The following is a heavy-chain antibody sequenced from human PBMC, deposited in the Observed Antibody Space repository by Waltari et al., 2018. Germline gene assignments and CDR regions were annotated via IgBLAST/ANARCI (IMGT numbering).Heavy chain of an antibody. D-gene: IGHD4-4*01. CDR3: ARSMTTVTYYYYYGMDV. Sequence: EVQLVESGGGLVQPGGSLRLSCAASGVTVSSNYMSWVRQAPGKGLEWVSVLYSGGSTYYADSVKGRFTISRDNSKNTLYLQMNSLRAEDTAVYYCARSMTTVTYYYYYGMDVWGQGTTVTVSS. CDR1: GVTVSSNY. J-gene: IGHJ6*02. CDR2: LYSGGST. V-gene: IGHV3-66*02.